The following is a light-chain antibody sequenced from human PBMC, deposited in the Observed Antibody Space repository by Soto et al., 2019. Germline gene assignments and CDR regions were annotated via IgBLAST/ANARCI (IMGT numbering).Light chain of an antibody. Sequence: DIVLTQSPATLSVSPGDRVTLSCRASESLFGFLAWYQQKPGQAPRLLMYGVSTRATGIPARFSGGGSATYFTLTISSRQSEDSAFYFCQSYNDWPFASGLGTRLEI. CDR3: QSYNDWPFA. CDR2: GVS. J-gene: IGKJ2*01. V-gene: IGKV3-15*01. CDR1: ESLFGF.